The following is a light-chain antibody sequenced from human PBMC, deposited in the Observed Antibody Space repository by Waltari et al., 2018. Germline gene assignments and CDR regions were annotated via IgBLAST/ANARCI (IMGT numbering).Light chain of an antibody. J-gene: IGKJ1*01. Sequence: DIVMTQSPDSLAVSLGERATINCKSSQNILYSSNNKNYLAWYQLKQGQAPKLLFYWASTRESGVPDRFSGSWSGTEFTLTINSLQAEDVAVYYCQQHYSTPRTFGQGTKVEIK. CDR3: QQHYSTPRT. CDR1: QNILYSSNNKNY. CDR2: WAS. V-gene: IGKV4-1*01.